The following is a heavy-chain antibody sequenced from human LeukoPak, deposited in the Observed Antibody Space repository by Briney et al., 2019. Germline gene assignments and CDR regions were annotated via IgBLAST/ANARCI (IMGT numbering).Heavy chain of an antibody. D-gene: IGHD5-18*01. Sequence: ASVKVSCKASGYSFTDYYMHWVRQAPGQGLEWMGWMNPDSGGTNYAQKFQGRVTMTRDTSISTAYMELSSLRSDDTAVYYCARGEYNYGRDWFDPWGQGTLVTVSS. V-gene: IGHV1-2*02. J-gene: IGHJ5*02. CDR2: MNPDSGGT. CDR3: ARGEYNYGRDWFDP. CDR1: GYSFTDYY.